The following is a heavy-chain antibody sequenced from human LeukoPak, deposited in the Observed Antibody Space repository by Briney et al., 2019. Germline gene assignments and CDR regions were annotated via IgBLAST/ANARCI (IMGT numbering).Heavy chain of an antibody. CDR3: AKSGGSYSFDY. CDR2: NSYSGST. J-gene: IGHJ4*02. D-gene: IGHD2-15*01. V-gene: IGHV4-59*01. Sequence: PSETLSLTCTVSGGSINIYYWSWIRQPPGKGLEWIGYNSYSGSTNYNPSLKSRVTISIDTSKNQFSLKLSSVTAADTAVYYCAKSGGSYSFDYWGQGTLVTVSS. CDR1: GGSINIYY.